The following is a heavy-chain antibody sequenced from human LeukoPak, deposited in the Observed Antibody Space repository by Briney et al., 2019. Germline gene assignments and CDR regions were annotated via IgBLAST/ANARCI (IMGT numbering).Heavy chain of an antibody. CDR1: GFTFSSYA. V-gene: IGHV3-64D*09. D-gene: IGHD2-15*01. J-gene: IGHJ4*02. Sequence: GGSLRLSCSASGFTFSSYAMHWVRQAPGKALEYVSVISSNGGSTYYADSVKGRFTISRDNSKNTLYLQMSSLRAEDTAVYYCVKGQAPYCSGGSCYFFDYWGQGTLVTVSS. CDR2: ISSNGGST. CDR3: VKGQAPYCSGGSCYFFDY.